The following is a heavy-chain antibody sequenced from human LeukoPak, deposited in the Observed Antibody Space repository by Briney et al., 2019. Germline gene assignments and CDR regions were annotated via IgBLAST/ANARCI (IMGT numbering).Heavy chain of an antibody. CDR3: AKALTFYSGSYDY. J-gene: IGHJ4*02. V-gene: IGHV3-23*01. D-gene: IGHD1-26*01. Sequence: GGSLRLSCAASGFTFSSYAMSWVRQAPGRGLEWVSDISGSGGSTYYADSVKGRFTISRDNSKNTLYLQMNSLRAEDTAVYYCAKALTFYSGSYDYWGQGTLVTVSS. CDR2: ISGSGGST. CDR1: GFTFSSYA.